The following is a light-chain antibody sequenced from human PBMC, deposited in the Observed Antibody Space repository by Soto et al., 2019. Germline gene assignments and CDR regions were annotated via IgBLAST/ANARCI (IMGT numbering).Light chain of an antibody. CDR2: GAS. CDR3: QQSYNSVALT. Sequence: DIQMTQSPSSLSASVGDRVTITCRASQSISSYLNWYQQKPGKAPKLLIYGASNLQSGVPSRFSGSGSGTQFTLTITNLQPEDSATYYCQQSYNSVALTFGGGTKVDIK. CDR1: QSISSY. J-gene: IGKJ4*01. V-gene: IGKV1-39*01.